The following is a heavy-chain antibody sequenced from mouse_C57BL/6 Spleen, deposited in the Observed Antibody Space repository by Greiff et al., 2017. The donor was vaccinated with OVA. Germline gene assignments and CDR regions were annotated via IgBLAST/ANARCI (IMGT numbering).Heavy chain of an antibody. CDR2: IDPETGGT. CDR1: GYTFTDYE. V-gene: IGHV1-15*01. Sequence: QVQLQQSGAELVRPGASVTLSCKASGYTFTDYEMHWVKPTPVHGLEWIGAIDPETGGTAYNQKFKGKAILTADKSSSTAYMELRSLTSEDSAVYYCTRSGRDYAMDYWGQGTSVTVSS. D-gene: IGHD3-1*01. J-gene: IGHJ4*01. CDR3: TRSGRDYAMDY.